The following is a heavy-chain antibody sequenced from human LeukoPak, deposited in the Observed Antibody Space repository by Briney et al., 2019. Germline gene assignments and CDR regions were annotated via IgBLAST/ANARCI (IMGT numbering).Heavy chain of an antibody. D-gene: IGHD3-10*01. Sequence: GGSLRLSFAAPGFTFSSYAMRWVRQAPGKGLGWVSAISGSGGSTYYADSVKGRFTISRDNSKNTLYLQMNSLRAEDTAVYYCAKSGSGSYREIDYWGQGTLVTVSS. CDR2: ISGSGGST. J-gene: IGHJ4*02. CDR1: GFTFSSYA. CDR3: AKSGSGSYREIDY. V-gene: IGHV3-23*01.